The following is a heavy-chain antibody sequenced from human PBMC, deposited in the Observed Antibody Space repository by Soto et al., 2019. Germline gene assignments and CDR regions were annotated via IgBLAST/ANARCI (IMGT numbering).Heavy chain of an antibody. CDR2: INHSGST. CDR1: GGSFSGDY. D-gene: IGHD1-1*01. Sequence: QVQLQQWGAGLLKPSETLSLTCAVYGGSFSGDYWSWIRQPPGKGLEWIGEINHSGSTNYNPSLKSRVTISVDTSKNQFSLKLSSVTAADTAVYYCARGKNVGSPQYLQHWGQGTLVTVSS. V-gene: IGHV4-34*01. J-gene: IGHJ1*01. CDR3: ARGKNVGSPQYLQH.